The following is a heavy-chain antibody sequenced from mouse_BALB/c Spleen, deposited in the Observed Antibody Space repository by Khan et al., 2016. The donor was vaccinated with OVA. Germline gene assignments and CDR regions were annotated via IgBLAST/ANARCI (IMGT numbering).Heavy chain of an antibody. V-gene: IGHV2-3*01. D-gene: IGHD2-1*01. Sequence: QVQLKESGPGLVAPSQSLSIRCTVSGLSLTNYGVSWVRQPPGKGLEWLGVIWGDGSTNYHSVLKSRLTINKDNSKSQVFVKLNSLQPDDTATYFCAIIYYGNDWLAYGGQGTLVTVSA. CDR3: AIIYYGNDWLAY. CDR1: GLSLTNYG. CDR2: IWGDGST. J-gene: IGHJ3*01.